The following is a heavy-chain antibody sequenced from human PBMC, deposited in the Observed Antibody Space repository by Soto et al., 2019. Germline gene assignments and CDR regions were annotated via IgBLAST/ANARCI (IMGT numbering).Heavy chain of an antibody. Sequence: QVQLVQSGAEVKKPGASVKVSCKASGYTFSNYGISWVRQGPGQGLDWMGWISGYNGNTHYEEKVQDRIKMTTDSSTSTTYLELRSLRSDDTAVYFCARDPGFGFGYSYAFAMHVWGQGTTVTVSS. D-gene: IGHD5-18*01. V-gene: IGHV1-18*01. CDR1: GYTFSNYG. CDR3: ARDPGFGFGYSYAFAMHV. J-gene: IGHJ6*02. CDR2: ISGYNGNT.